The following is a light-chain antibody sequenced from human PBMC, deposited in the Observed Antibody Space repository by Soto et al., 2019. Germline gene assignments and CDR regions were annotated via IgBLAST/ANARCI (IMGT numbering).Light chain of an antibody. V-gene: IGKV1-27*01. J-gene: IGKJ2*01. CDR1: QGIRNY. CDR3: QKYSSPPYT. CDR2: TAS. Sequence: DIQMTQSPSSLSASVGDRVTITCRASQGIRNYLAWYQQKPGKVPKLLIYTASTLQSGVPSRFSGSGYGTDFTFTISSLQPEDVANYYCQKYSSPPYTFGQGTKLEI.